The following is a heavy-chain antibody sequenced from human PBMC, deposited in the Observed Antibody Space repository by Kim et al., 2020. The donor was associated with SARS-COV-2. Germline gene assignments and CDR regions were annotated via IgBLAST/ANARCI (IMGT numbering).Heavy chain of an antibody. D-gene: IGHD3-10*01. J-gene: IGHJ6*02. V-gene: IGHV4-34*01. CDR3: ARGLGFGELSYYGLDV. Sequence: PSLKSRVTLSVDTSKTQCSLKLSSVTAADTALYFCARGLGFGELSYYGLDVWGQGTTVTVSS.